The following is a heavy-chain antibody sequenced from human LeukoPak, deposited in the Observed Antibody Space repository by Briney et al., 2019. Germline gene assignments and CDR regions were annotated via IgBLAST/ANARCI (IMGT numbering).Heavy chain of an antibody. CDR3: ARGTYSGSYAPFDY. CDR1: GGSISSGDYY. D-gene: IGHD1-26*01. Sequence: PSETLSLTCTVSGGSISSGDYYWSWIRQPPGKGLEWIGYIYYSGSTYYNPSLKSRVTISVDTSKNQFSLKLSSVTAADTAVYYCARGTYSGSYAPFDYWGQGTLVTVSS. J-gene: IGHJ4*02. CDR2: IYYSGST. V-gene: IGHV4-30-4*02.